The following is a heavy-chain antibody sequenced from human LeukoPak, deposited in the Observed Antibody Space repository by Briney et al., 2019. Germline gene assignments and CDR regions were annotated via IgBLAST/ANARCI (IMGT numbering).Heavy chain of an antibody. Sequence: SETLSLTCTVPGGSISSYYWSWIRQPPGKGLEWIGYIYYSGSTNYNPSLKSRVTISVDTSKNQFSLKLSSVTAADTAVYYCARHSSSWYVGSVDYWGQGTLVTVSS. V-gene: IGHV4-59*08. CDR3: ARHSSSWYVGSVDY. D-gene: IGHD6-13*01. CDR1: GGSISSYY. CDR2: IYYSGST. J-gene: IGHJ4*02.